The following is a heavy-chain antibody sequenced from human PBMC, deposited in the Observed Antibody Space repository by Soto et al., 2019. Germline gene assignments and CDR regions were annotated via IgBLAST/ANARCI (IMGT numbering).Heavy chain of an antibody. CDR2: IYYSGST. Sequence: SETLSLTCTVSGGSVSSGSYYWSWIRQPPGKGLGWIGYIYYSGSTNYNPSLKSRVIISVDTSKNQFSLKLSSVTAADSVVYFCALGWYCSGGSCYWFDPWGQGTLVTVSS. CDR1: GGSVSSGSYY. V-gene: IGHV4-61*01. D-gene: IGHD2-15*01. CDR3: ALGWYCSGGSCYWFDP. J-gene: IGHJ5*02.